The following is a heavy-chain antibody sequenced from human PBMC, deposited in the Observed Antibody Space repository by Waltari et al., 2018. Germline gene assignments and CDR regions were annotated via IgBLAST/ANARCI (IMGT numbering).Heavy chain of an antibody. CDR1: GYTFTDFY. Sequence: VQLVQSGAEVKKPGASVQVSCMTSGYTFTDFYIHWVRQAPGQGLDWMGRINPNSGATTYPQKFQGRVTMTRDTSISAAYMELSSLISDDTAVYYCARASYSSSWYLSYFDYWGQGTLVTVSS. D-gene: IGHD6-13*01. J-gene: IGHJ4*02. CDR3: ARASYSSSWYLSYFDY. CDR2: INPNSGAT. V-gene: IGHV1-2*06.